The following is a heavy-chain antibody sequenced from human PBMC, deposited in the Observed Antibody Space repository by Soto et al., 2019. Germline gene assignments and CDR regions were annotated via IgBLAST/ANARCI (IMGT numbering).Heavy chain of an antibody. CDR1: GFTFSSYS. J-gene: IGHJ3*02. D-gene: IGHD2-2*01. CDR3: AAAYCSSTSCYPPSHAFDI. CDR2: ISSSSSYI. Sequence: GGSLRLSCAASGFTFSSYSMNWVRQAPGKGLEWVSSISSSSSYIYYADSVKGRFTISRDNAKNSLYLQMNSLRAEDTAVYYCAAAYCSSTSCYPPSHAFDIWGQGTMVTVSS. V-gene: IGHV3-21*01.